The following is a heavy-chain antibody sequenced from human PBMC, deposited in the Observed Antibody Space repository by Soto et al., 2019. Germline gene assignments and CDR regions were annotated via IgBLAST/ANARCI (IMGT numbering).Heavy chain of an antibody. D-gene: IGHD4-17*01. V-gene: IGHV4-59*01. CDR1: GGSISSYY. CDR3: ARDYGDYSLHY. J-gene: IGHJ4*02. CDR2: IYYSGST. Sequence: SETLSLTCTVSGGSISSYYWSWIRQPPGKGLEWIGYIYYSGSTNYNPSLKSRVTISVDTSKNQFSLKLSSVTAADTAVYYCARDYGDYSLHYRGQGTLVTVSS.